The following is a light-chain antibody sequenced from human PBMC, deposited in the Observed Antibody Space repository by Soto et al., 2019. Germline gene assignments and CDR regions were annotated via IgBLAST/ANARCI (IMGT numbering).Light chain of an antibody. J-gene: IGLJ7*01. CDR1: SSDVGGYKY. CDR2: EVS. V-gene: IGLV2-14*01. CDR3: CSLTTSHTYV. Sequence: QSVLTQPASVSGSPGQSITISCTGTSSDVGGYKYVSWYQQHPDKAPKLIIFEVSNRPSGISSRFSGSKSGNTASLTISGLQAEDEADYYCCSLTTSHTYVFGSGTQLTVL.